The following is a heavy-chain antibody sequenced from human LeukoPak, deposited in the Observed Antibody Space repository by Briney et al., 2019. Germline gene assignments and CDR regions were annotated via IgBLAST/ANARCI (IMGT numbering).Heavy chain of an antibody. J-gene: IGHJ4*02. Sequence: GRSLRLSCTVSGFTFSGHGMHWVRQAPGKGLEWVAVLWYDERTKYYAESVKGRFTISRDNSKNTLYLQMNSLRAEDTAIYYCARDYCGGDCYVDYWGQGTLVTVSS. V-gene: IGHV3-33*01. CDR3: ARDYCGGDCYVDY. CDR2: LWYDERTK. CDR1: GFTFSGHG. D-gene: IGHD2-21*02.